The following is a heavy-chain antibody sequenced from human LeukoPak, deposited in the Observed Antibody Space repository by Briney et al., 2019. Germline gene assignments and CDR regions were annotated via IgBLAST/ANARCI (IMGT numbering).Heavy chain of an antibody. V-gene: IGHV3-21*01. D-gene: IGHD6-19*01. CDR2: ISRTSGNI. CDR1: GFPFSSYA. CDR3: ATEFLGAVAETGDY. J-gene: IGHJ4*02. Sequence: PGGSLRPSCAASGFPFSSYAMNWVRQAPGKGLEWVSSISRTSGNIYYADSVKGRFTISRDNAKNSLYLQMNSLRAEDTAVYYCATEFLGAVAETGDYWGQGTLVTVSS.